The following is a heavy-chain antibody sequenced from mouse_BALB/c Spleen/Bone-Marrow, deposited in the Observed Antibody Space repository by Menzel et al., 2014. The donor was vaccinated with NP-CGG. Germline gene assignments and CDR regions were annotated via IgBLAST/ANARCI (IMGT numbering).Heavy chain of an antibody. J-gene: IGHJ1*01. V-gene: IGHV1S29*02. CDR1: GYTFTDYN. D-gene: IGHD2-14*01. CDR2: IYPYNGGT. CDR3: ARFRYDWYFDV. Sequence: EVQGVESGPELVKPGASVKISCKASGYTFTDYNMHWVKQSHGKSLEWIEYIYPYNGGTGYNQKFKSKATLTVDNSSSTAYMELRSLTSEDSAVYYCARFRYDWYFDVWGAGTTVTVSS.